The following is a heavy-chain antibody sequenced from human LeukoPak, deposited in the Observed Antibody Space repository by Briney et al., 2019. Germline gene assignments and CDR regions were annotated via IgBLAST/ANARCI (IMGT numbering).Heavy chain of an antibody. D-gene: IGHD4-17*01. CDR1: GFTFRAYT. V-gene: IGHV3-21*01. CDR3: ARDGSVLETDYGDYEGVGYYYMDV. J-gene: IGHJ6*03. Sequence: GGSLRLSCAASGFTFRAYTMNWVRQAPGMGLEWVSSIDTGSNSMYYADSVKGRFTISRDSAKNSLYLQMNSLRAEDTAIYYCARDGSVLETDYGDYEGVGYYYMDVWGKGTTVTVSS. CDR2: IDTGSNSM.